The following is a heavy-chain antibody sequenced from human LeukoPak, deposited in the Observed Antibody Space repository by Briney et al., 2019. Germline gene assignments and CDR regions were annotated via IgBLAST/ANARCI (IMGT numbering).Heavy chain of an antibody. CDR1: GFTFSSYW. D-gene: IGHD4-17*01. J-gene: IGHJ1*01. CDR3: VRPLYGDTYFQH. V-gene: IGHV3-7*01. Sequence: PGGPLRLSCAASGFTFSSYWMTWVRQAPGKGLEWVANIKPDGSAKYYVDSVKGRFTISRDNAKNSLYLQMNSLRAEDTAVYYCVRPLYGDTYFQHWGQGTLVTVSS. CDR2: IKPDGSAK.